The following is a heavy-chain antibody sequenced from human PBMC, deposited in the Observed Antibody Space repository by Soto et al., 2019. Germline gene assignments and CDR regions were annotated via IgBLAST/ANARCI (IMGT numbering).Heavy chain of an antibody. J-gene: IGHJ4*02. D-gene: IGHD1-26*01. CDR3: AKPHAKWELPTESEY. CDR1: GFTFSNYG. CDR2: ISYDGSNN. Sequence: GGSLTLSCAASGFTFSNYGMHWVRQAPGKGLEWVAVISYDGSNNYYADSVKGRFTISRDNSKNTLYLQMNSLRAEDTAVYYCAKPHAKWELPTESEYWGQGTLVTVSS. V-gene: IGHV3-30*18.